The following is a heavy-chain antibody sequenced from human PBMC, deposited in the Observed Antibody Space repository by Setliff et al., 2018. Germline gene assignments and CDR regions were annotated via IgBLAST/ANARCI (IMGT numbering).Heavy chain of an antibody. Sequence: SETLSLTCTVSGGSISSGVYYWGWIRQPPGKGLEWIGRIYHGGKTYYNTSLESRLTISVDTSKNQFSLKLRSVTAADTAVYYCARARSRYYNFWSGEMDVWGKGTTVTVSS. CDR3: ARARSRYYNFWSGEMDV. J-gene: IGHJ6*04. CDR1: GGSISSGVYY. D-gene: IGHD3-3*01. CDR2: IYHGGKT. V-gene: IGHV4-39*01.